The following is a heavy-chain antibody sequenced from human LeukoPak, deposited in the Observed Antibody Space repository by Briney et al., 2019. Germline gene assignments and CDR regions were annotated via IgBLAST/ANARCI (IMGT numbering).Heavy chain of an antibody. V-gene: IGHV1-2*02. D-gene: IGHD6-6*01. CDR3: ARDIGIAARPRSAFDI. J-gene: IGHJ3*02. Sequence: GASVKVSCKASGYTFTGYYMHWVRQAPGQGLEWMGWINPNSGGTNYAQKFQGRVTMTRDTSISTAYMELSRLRSHDTAVYYCARDIGIAARPRSAFDIWGQGTMVTVSS. CDR2: INPNSGGT. CDR1: GYTFTGYY.